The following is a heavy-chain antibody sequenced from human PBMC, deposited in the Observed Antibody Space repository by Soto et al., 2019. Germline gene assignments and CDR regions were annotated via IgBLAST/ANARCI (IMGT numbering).Heavy chain of an antibody. Sequence: QVQLVESGGGVVQPGRSLRLSCAASGFTFSSYAMHWVRQAPGKGLEWVAVISYDGSNKYYADSVKGRFTISRDNSKNTLYLQMNSLRAEDTAVYYCARDSLDDYGDYLPDYWGQGTLVTVSS. CDR1: GFTFSSYA. J-gene: IGHJ4*02. V-gene: IGHV3-30-3*01. CDR2: ISYDGSNK. CDR3: ARDSLDDYGDYLPDY. D-gene: IGHD4-17*01.